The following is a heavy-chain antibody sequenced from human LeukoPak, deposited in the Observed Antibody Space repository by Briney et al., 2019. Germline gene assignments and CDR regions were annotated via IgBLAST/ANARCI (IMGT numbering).Heavy chain of an antibody. CDR1: GYSFTSYL. CDR3: ARHEYSGSQTYYYYGMDV. D-gene: IGHD1-26*01. Sequence: GESLKISGKASGYSFTSYLIGWVRQMPGKGLEGMSIIYPGDSDTRYSPSFQGQVTISADKTISTAYLQWSSLKASDTAMYYCARHEYSGSQTYYYYGMDVWGQGTTVTVSS. V-gene: IGHV5-51*01. CDR2: IYPGDSDT. J-gene: IGHJ6*02.